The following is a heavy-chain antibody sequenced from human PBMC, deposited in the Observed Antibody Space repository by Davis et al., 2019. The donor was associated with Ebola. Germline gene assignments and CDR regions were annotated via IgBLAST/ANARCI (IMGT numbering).Heavy chain of an antibody. D-gene: IGHD4-17*01. J-gene: IGHJ6*04. Sequence: ASVKVSCKASGYTFTSYAMNWVRQAPGQGLEWMGWINTNTGNPTYAQGFTGRLVFSLDTSVSTAYLQISSLKAEDTAVYYCARDLAYGDYYYYYGMDVWGKGTTVTVSS. V-gene: IGHV7-4-1*02. CDR3: ARDLAYGDYYYYYGMDV. CDR1: GYTFTSYA. CDR2: INTNTGNP.